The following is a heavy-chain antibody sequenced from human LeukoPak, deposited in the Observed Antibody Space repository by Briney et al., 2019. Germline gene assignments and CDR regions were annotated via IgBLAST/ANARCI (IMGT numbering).Heavy chain of an antibody. CDR1: GFSLTTSGVG. CDR2: IHWNDDK. V-gene: IGHV2-5*01. J-gene: IGHJ4*02. D-gene: IGHD3-22*01. Sequence: SGPTLVNPTQTLTLTCTFSGFSLTTSGVGVGWIRQPPGKALEWLALIHWNDDKRYSPSLRSRLTITKDTSKNQVVLTMTNMDPVDTATYYCASDYSDSSGYYSVDYWGQGTLVTVSS. CDR3: ASDYSDSSGYYSVDY.